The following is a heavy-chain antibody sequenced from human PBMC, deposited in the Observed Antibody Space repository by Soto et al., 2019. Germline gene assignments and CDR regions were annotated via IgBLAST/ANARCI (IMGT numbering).Heavy chain of an antibody. J-gene: IGHJ4*02. Sequence: SETLSRTCTVSGGSISRYCWSWIRQPPGKGLEWVGYIYYSGSTNYNPSLKSRVTISVDTSQNQFALKLSSVTAADTAVYYCARERGRYFEYWGQGTMVILSS. V-gene: IGHV4-59*01. CDR1: GGSISRYC. D-gene: IGHD1-26*01. CDR3: ARERGRYFEY. CDR2: IYYSGST.